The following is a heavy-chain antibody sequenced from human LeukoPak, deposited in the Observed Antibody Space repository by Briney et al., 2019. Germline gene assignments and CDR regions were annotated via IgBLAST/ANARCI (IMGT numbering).Heavy chain of an antibody. Sequence: GGSLRLSCAASGFTFSSYGMHWVRQAPGKGLEWVAVISYDGSNKYCADSVKGRFTISRDNSKNTLYLQMNSLRAEDTAVYYCAKDLRYNWNRCYYYGMDVWGQGTTVTVSS. CDR3: AKDLRYNWNRCYYYGMDV. CDR2: ISYDGSNK. CDR1: GFTFSSYG. D-gene: IGHD1-20*01. J-gene: IGHJ6*02. V-gene: IGHV3-30*18.